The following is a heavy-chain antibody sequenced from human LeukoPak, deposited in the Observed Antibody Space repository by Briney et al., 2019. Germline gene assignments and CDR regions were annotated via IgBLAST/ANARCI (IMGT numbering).Heavy chain of an antibody. CDR1: GFTFGNSW. D-gene: IGHD3-10*01. V-gene: IGHV3-23*01. CDR2: ISGSGGST. J-gene: IGHJ4*02. Sequence: GGSLRLSCAASGFTFGNSWMHWVRQAPGKGLEWVSAISGSGGSTYYADSVRGRFTISRDNSKNTLYLQMNSLRAEDTAVYYCATYGSGSYYYFDYWGQGTLVTVSS. CDR3: ATYGSGSYYYFDY.